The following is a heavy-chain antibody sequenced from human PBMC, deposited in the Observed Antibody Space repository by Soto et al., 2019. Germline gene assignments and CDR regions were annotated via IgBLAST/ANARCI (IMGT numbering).Heavy chain of an antibody. Sequence: ASETLSLTCTGSGGSVSRGNYYWSWVREAPGNGLEWIGYFYYTGSTNYNPSLKSRVTISIDASKNQFSLRLSSVTAADTAVYYCARSMHYSDGSNYSPFDYWGQGTLVTVSS. CDR2: FYYTGST. V-gene: IGHV4-61*01. CDR3: ARSMHYSDGSNYSPFDY. CDR1: GGSVSRGNYY. J-gene: IGHJ4*02. D-gene: IGHD3-22*01.